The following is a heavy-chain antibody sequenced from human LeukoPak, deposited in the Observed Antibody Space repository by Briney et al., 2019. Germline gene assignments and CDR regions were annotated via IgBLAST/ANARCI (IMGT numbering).Heavy chain of an antibody. V-gene: IGHV4-4*02. D-gene: IGHD4-23*01. Sequence: SETLSLTCAVSGGSVSSSHWWSWVRQAPGQGLMWIGEIFYSGSHNYNPPLKTRVTISIDEPKNQFSLKLSSVTAADTAVYYCATPYDYGGNLVIYWGQGTLVTVSS. CDR1: GGSVSSSHW. CDR2: IFYSGSH. J-gene: IGHJ4*02. CDR3: ATPYDYGGNLVIY.